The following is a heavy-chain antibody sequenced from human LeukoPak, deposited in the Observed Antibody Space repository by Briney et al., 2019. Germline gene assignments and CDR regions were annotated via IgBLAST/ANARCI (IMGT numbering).Heavy chain of an antibody. CDR1: GVSVSSSGYY. J-gene: IGHJ3*02. Sequence: SETLSLTCTVSGVSVSSSGYYWGWIRQSPGKGLEWIGSMLYSGSTYYNPSLKSRVTISVDTSKIQFSLNLSSVTAADTAVYYCVRHLTMIVVDAFDIWGQGTMVAVSS. D-gene: IGHD3-22*01. CDR2: MLYSGST. V-gene: IGHV4-39*01. CDR3: VRHLTMIVVDAFDI.